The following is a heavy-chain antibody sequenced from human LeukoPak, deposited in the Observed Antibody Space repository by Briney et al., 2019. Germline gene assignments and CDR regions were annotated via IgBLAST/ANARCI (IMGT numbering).Heavy chain of an antibody. D-gene: IGHD5-24*01. V-gene: IGHV3-23*01. CDR3: AKSGYNRFDY. Sequence: GGSLRLSCAASGFTFSSYAMSWVRQAPGKGLEWVSVISGSGYNTYYADSVKGRFTTSRDNSKNTLYLQMNSLRAEDTAVYYCAKSGYNRFDYWGQGTLVTVSS. CDR2: ISGSGYNT. CDR1: GFTFSSYA. J-gene: IGHJ4*02.